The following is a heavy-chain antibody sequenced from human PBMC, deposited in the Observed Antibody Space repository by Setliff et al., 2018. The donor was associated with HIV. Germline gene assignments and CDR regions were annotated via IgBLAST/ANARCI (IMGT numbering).Heavy chain of an antibody. V-gene: IGHV3-23*01. Sequence: GGSLRLSCAASGFTFSSYSMNWVRQSPGKGLEWVSAISGSGGSTYYADSVKGRFTIPRDNSKSTLYLQMNSLRDGDTALYYCAKNTPSIINYPYYYYMDVWGKGTTVTVSS. CDR1: GFTFSSYS. CDR2: ISGSGGST. CDR3: AKNTPSIINYPYYYYMDV. D-gene: IGHD1-7*01. J-gene: IGHJ6*03.